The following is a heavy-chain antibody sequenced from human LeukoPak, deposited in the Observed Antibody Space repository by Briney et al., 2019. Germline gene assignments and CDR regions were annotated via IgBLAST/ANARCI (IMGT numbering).Heavy chain of an antibody. CDR1: GFTFSDYY. CDR2: ISSSSSYA. V-gene: IGHV3-11*06. Sequence: GGSLRLSCAASGFTFSDYYMSWIRQAPGKGLEWVSYISSSSSYANYADSVKGRFTISRDNAKNSLYLQMNSLRAEDTAVYYCARAPHYSNYGPYYYGMDVWGQGTTVTVSS. CDR3: ARAPHYSNYGPYYYGMDV. D-gene: IGHD4-11*01. J-gene: IGHJ6*02.